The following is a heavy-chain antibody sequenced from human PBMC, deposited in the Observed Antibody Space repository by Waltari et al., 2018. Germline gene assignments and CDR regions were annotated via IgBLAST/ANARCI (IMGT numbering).Heavy chain of an antibody. D-gene: IGHD2-21*01. CDR2: ISGSGGST. CDR1: GFTFSSYA. CDR3: AKDEGRAYCGGDCYDFDY. V-gene: IGHV3-23*04. Sequence: EVQLVESGGGLVQPGGSLRLSCAASGFTFSSYAMSWVRQAPGKGLEWVSAISGSGGSTYYADSVKGRFTISRDNSKNTLYLQMNSLRAEDTAVYYCAKDEGRAYCGGDCYDFDYWGQGTLVTVSS. J-gene: IGHJ4*02.